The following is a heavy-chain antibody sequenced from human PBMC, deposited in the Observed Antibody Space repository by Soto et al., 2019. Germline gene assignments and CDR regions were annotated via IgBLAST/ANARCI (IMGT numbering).Heavy chain of an antibody. V-gene: IGHV3-30*18. CDR1: GFTFSSYG. CDR3: AKAQETYDYGSGSLDY. Sequence: QVQLVESGGGVVQPGRSLRLSCAASGFTFSSYGMHWVRQAPGKGLEWVAVISYDGSNKYYADSVKGRFTISRDNSKNTLHLQMNSRRAEDTAVYYCAKAQETYDYGSGSLDYWGQGTLVTVSS. CDR2: ISYDGSNK. D-gene: IGHD3-10*01. J-gene: IGHJ4*02.